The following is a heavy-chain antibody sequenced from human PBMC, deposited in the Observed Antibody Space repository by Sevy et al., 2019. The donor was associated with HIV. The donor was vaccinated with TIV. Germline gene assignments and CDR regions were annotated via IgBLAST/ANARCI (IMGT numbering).Heavy chain of an antibody. CDR1: GYTLTELS. D-gene: IGHD3-10*01. J-gene: IGHJ4*02. Sequence: ASVKVSCKVSGYTLTELSMHWVRQAPGKGVEWMGGFDPEDGETIYAQKFQGRVTMTEDTSTDTAYMELSSLRSEDTAVYYCATANYYGSGSLLYYFDYSGQGTLVTVSS. V-gene: IGHV1-24*01. CDR2: FDPEDGET. CDR3: ATANYYGSGSLLYYFDY.